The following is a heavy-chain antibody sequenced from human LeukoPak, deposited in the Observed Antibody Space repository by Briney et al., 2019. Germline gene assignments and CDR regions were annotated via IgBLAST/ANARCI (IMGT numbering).Heavy chain of an antibody. CDR1: GYTFTGYY. J-gene: IGHJ4*02. CDR2: ISPNSGGT. Sequence: ASVKVSCKASGYTFTGYYMHWVRQAPGQGLEWMGWISPNSGGTQYAQKFQGRVTMTRDTSSSTAYMELSSLRSDDTAMYYCARDLGGDIVATIACWGQGTLVTVSS. D-gene: IGHD5-12*01. V-gene: IGHV1-2*02. CDR3: ARDLGGDIVATIAC.